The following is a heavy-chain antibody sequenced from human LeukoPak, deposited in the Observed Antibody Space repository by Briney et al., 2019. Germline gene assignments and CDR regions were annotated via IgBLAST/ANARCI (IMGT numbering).Heavy chain of an antibody. V-gene: IGHV4-59*01. CDR1: GGSISSYY. Sequence: PSETLSLTCTVSGGSISSYYWSWIRQPPGKGLEWIGYIYYSGSTNYNPSLKSRVTISVDTSKNQFSLKLTSVTAADTAVYYCARNSGSYNDWGYDYWGQGTLVTVSS. J-gene: IGHJ4*02. CDR2: IYYSGST. D-gene: IGHD1-26*01. CDR3: ARNSGSYNDWGYDY.